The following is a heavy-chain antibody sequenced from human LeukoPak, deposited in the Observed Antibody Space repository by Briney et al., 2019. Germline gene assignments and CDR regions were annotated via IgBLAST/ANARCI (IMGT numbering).Heavy chain of an antibody. D-gene: IGHD6-13*01. V-gene: IGHV6-1*01. CDR1: GDSVSNKNTA. CDR3: AGGLGSSWGAWYYYGMDV. CDR2: TYYRSKWHN. Sequence: SQTLSLTCAISGDSVSNKNTAWNWIRQSPSRGLEWLGRTYYRSKWHNTYAASVKSRITINPDTSKNQFSLQLNSVTPEDTAVYYCAGGLGSSWGAWYYYGMDVWGQGTTVTVSS. J-gene: IGHJ6*02.